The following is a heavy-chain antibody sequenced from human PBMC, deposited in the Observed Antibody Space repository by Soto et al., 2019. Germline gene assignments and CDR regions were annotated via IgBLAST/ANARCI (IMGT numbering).Heavy chain of an antibody. V-gene: IGHV1-18*01. CDR2: ISAKHGNT. Sequence: QVLLVQSGAEIKKPGASVQVSCKASGYSFTSYGINWVRQAPGQGLEWMGWISAKHGNTNYAQKLQGRVTMTTDTSTSKAHMELRSLTSDETAVYYCPGDMLKQPLVGFQDYWFGPWGQGPLVTVSS. CDR3: PGDMLKQPLVGFQDYWFGP. D-gene: IGHD6-13*01. CDR1: GYSFTSYG. J-gene: IGHJ5*01.